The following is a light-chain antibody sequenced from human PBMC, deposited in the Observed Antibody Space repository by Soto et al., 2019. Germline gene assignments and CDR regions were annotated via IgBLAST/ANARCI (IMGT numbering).Light chain of an antibody. CDR2: DVS. CDR1: SSDGGGYNY. V-gene: IGLV2-14*01. Sequence: QSVLTQPASGSGSPGQSITISCTGTSSDGGGYNYVSWYQQHPGKAPKLMIYDVSNRPSGVSNRFSGSKSGNTASLTISGLQAEDEADYYCSSYTSSSTANYVFGTGTKVTVL. CDR3: SSYTSSSTANYV. J-gene: IGLJ1*01.